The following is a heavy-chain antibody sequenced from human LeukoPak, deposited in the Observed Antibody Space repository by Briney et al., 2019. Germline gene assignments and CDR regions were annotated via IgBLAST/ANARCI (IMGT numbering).Heavy chain of an antibody. D-gene: IGHD2-21*01. CDR3: AKGIGSVIAILEYFDY. J-gene: IGHJ4*02. Sequence: GGSLRLSCAASGFTFSSYAMSWVRQAPGKGLEWVSAISGSGGSTYYADSVKGRFTISRDNSKNTLYLQMNSLRAEDTAVYYCAKGIGSVIAILEYFDYWGQGTLVTVSS. CDR1: GFTFSSYA. V-gene: IGHV3-23*01. CDR2: ISGSGGST.